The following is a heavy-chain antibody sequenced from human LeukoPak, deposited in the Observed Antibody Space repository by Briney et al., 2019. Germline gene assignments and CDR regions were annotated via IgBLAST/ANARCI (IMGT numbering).Heavy chain of an antibody. CDR2: IWYDGSNK. Sequence: GGSLRLSCAASGFTFSNYGMRWVRQAPGKGLEWVALIWYDGSNKYYTDSVKGRLTISRDNSKDTLFLQMNSLRVEDTAVYYCAREGPRGDSQFDYWGQGTLVTVSS. D-gene: IGHD2-21*01. CDR1: GFTFSNYG. V-gene: IGHV3-33*01. CDR3: AREGPRGDSQFDY. J-gene: IGHJ4*02.